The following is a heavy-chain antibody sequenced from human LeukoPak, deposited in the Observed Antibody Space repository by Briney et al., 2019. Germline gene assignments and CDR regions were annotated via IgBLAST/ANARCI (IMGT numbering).Heavy chain of an antibody. Sequence: SVKVSCKASGGTFSSYTISWVRQAPGQGLEWMGRIIPILGIANYAQKFQGRVTITADKSTSTAYMELSSLRSEDTAVYYCARDVGSGDYYYYGMDVWAQGTTVTVSS. D-gene: IGHD1-26*01. J-gene: IGHJ6*02. V-gene: IGHV1-69*04. CDR3: ARDVGSGDYYYYGMDV. CDR2: IIPILGIA. CDR1: GGTFSSYT.